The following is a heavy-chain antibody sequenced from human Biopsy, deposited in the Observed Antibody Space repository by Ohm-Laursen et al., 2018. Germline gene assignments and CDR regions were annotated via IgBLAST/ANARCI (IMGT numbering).Heavy chain of an antibody. D-gene: IGHD6-13*01. V-gene: IGHV3-48*01. Sequence: SLRLSCSASGFTFSSYGMNWVRQAPTKGLEWVSYISSSSGTIYYADSVKGRFTISRDNAKSSLYLQMNSLRAEDTAVFYCVKDRGAAGTDYYYGMDVWGQGTTVTVSS. CDR1: GFTFSSYG. CDR3: VKDRGAAGTDYYYGMDV. CDR2: ISSSSGTI. J-gene: IGHJ6*01.